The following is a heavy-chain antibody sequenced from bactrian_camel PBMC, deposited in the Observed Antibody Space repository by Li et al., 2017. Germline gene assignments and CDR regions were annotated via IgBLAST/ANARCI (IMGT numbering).Heavy chain of an antibody. J-gene: IGHJ4*01. V-gene: IGHV3S10*01. D-gene: IGHD6*01. Sequence: VQLVESGGGLVQPGGSLRLSCAASGFTFSSYYMSWVRQAPGKGLEWVSSINRAGTTDYADSVKGRFTISQDNAKNTVYLQMNSLKPEDTALYYCAAGSWYSGSRLWGQGTQVTVS. CDR1: GFTFSSYY. CDR3: AAGSWYSGSRL. CDR2: INRAGTT.